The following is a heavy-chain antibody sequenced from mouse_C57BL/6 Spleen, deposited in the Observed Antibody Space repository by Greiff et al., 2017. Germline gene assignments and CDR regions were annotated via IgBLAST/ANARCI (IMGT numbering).Heavy chain of an antibody. V-gene: IGHV1-64*01. CDR3: ARDDYDDDGDY. J-gene: IGHJ2*01. CDR2: IHPNSGST. Sequence: QVQLQQSGAELVKPGASVKLSCKASGYTFTSYWMHWVKQRPGQGLEWIGMIHPNSGSTNYNEKFKSKATLTVDKSSSTAYMQLSSLTSEDSAVYYCARDDYDDDGDYWGQGTTLTVSS. D-gene: IGHD2-4*01. CDR1: GYTFTSYW.